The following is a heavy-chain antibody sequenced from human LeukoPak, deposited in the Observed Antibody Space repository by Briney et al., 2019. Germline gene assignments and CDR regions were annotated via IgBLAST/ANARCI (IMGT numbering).Heavy chain of an antibody. CDR3: GRDLLRYSSY. V-gene: IGHV1-2*02. CDR1: GYTFTRYY. Sequence: ASVTVSCKPSGYTFTRYYMHWVRQAPPHGLEWTGWINPNSGGTNYAQEFPGRVTMPRDTSISTAYMELSRLRSDDTAVYYCGRDLLRYSSYWGEGTLVTVSS. J-gene: IGHJ4*02. CDR2: INPNSGGT. D-gene: IGHD3-9*01.